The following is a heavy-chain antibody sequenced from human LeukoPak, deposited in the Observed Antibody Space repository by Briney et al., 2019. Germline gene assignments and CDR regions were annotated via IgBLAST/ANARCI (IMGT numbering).Heavy chain of an antibody. CDR2: ISWNSGSI. J-gene: IGHJ3*02. D-gene: IGHD3-22*01. CDR3: AKDYDSSGYPDAFDI. CDR1: GFTFDDYA. Sequence: PGGSLRLSCAASGFTFDDYAMHWVRQAPGKGLEWVSGISWNSGSIGYADSVKGRFTISRDNAKNSLYLQMNSLRAEDTALYYCAKDYDSSGYPDAFDIWGQGTMVTVSS. V-gene: IGHV3-9*01.